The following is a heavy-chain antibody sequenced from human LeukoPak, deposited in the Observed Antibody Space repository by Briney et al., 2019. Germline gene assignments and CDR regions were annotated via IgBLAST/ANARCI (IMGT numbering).Heavy chain of an antibody. CDR1: GGSISSSSYY. J-gene: IGHJ4*02. CDR2: IYYSGST. V-gene: IGHV4-39*07. Sequence: SETLSLTCTVSGGSISSSSYYWGWIRQPPGKGLEWIGSIYYSGSTYYNPSLKSRVTISVDTSKNQFSLKLSSVTAADTAVYYCARVYYYDSRSYYEGYYFDYWGQGTLVTVSS. D-gene: IGHD3-22*01. CDR3: ARVYYYDSRSYYEGYYFDY.